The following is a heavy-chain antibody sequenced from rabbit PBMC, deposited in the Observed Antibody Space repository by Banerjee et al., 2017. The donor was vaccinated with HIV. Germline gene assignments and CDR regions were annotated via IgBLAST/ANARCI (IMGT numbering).Heavy chain of an antibody. Sequence: QLKETGGGLVQPGGSLTLSCKASGFDFSSYYMSWVRQAPGKGLEWIGIIYAGKGSTDYASWVNGRFTISSDNAQNTVDLQMNSLTAADTATYFCARGGAGYAGYGYAYNLWGPGTLVTVS. J-gene: IGHJ4*01. V-gene: IGHV1S7*01. CDR2: IYAGKGST. CDR1: GFDFSSYY. D-gene: IGHD6-1*01. CDR3: ARGGAGYAGYGYAYNL.